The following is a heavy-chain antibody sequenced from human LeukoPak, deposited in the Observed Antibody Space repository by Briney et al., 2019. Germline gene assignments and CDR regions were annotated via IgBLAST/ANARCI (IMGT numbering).Heavy chain of an antibody. Sequence: ASVKVSCKASGYTFSSYGINWVRQATGQGLEWMGWMNPNSGNTGYAQKFQGRVTMTRNTSISTAYMELSSLRSEDTAVYYCARCPPSGSYACVHWGQGTLVSLSS. CDR1: GYTFSSYG. V-gene: IGHV1-8*01. D-gene: IGHD1-26*01. CDR2: MNPNSGNT. J-gene: IGHJ4*02. CDR3: ARCPPSGSYACVH.